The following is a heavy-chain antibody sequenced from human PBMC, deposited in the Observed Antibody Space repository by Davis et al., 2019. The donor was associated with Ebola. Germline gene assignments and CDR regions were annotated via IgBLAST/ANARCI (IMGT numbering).Heavy chain of an antibody. Sequence: SETLSLTCTVSGGSISSYYWSWIRQPPGKGLEWIGEIYHSGSTNYNPSLKSRVTISVDKSKNQFSLKLSSVTAADTAVYYCARDPGAAAGEGFDYWGQGTLVTVSS. J-gene: IGHJ4*02. D-gene: IGHD6-13*01. CDR3: ARDPGAAAGEGFDY. CDR1: GGSISSYY. V-gene: IGHV4-59*12. CDR2: IYHSGST.